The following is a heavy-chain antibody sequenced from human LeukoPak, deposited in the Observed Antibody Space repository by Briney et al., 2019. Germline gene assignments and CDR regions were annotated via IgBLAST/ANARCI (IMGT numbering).Heavy chain of an antibody. CDR2: IYYSGST. Sequence: SETLSLTCTVSGGSISSYYWSWIRQPPGKGLEWIGYIYYSGSTNYNPSLKSRVTISVDTSKNQFSLKLSSVTAADTAVYYCARLPGNNLYYYGSGNPAGYFDYWGQGTLVTVSS. CDR1: GGSISSYY. V-gene: IGHV4-59*08. D-gene: IGHD3-10*01. J-gene: IGHJ4*02. CDR3: ARLPGNNLYYYGSGNPAGYFDY.